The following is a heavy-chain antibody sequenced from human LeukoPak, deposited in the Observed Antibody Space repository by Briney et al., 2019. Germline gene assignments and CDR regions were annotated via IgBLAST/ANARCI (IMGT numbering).Heavy chain of an antibody. CDR3: ARDLPIAILPAATNTSPDY. V-gene: IGHV1-8*03. D-gene: IGHD2-2*01. Sequence: ASVKVSCKASGYTFTSYDINWVRQATGQGLEWMGWMNPNSGNTGYAQKFQGRVTLTRNTSRSTAYMELSSLRPEDTAVYYCARDLPIAILPAATNTSPDYWGQGTLVTVSS. CDR2: MNPNSGNT. J-gene: IGHJ4*02. CDR1: GYTFTSYD.